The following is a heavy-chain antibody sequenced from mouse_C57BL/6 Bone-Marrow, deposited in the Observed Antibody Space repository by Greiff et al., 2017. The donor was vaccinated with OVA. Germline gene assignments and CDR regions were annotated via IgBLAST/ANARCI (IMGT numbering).Heavy chain of an antibody. D-gene: IGHD2-2*01. J-gene: IGHJ4*01. V-gene: IGHV1-5*01. CDR2: IYPGNSDT. CDR1: GYTFTSYW. Sequence: EVQLQQSGTVLVRPGASVKMSCKTSGYTFTSYWMHWVKQRPGQGLEWIGHIYPGNSDTSYNQKFKGKAKLTAVTSASTAYMELSSLTNEDSAVYYCTRSGVWLPLYAMDYWGQGTSVTVSS. CDR3: TRSGVWLPLYAMDY.